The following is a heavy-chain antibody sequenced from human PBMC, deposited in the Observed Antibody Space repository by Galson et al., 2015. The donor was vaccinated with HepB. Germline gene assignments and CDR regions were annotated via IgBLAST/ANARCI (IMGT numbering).Heavy chain of an antibody. CDR1: GFTFRIYD. CDR3: ARGGGGQWFGEPTPLDGFVI. J-gene: IGHJ3*02. V-gene: IGHV3-13*01. D-gene: IGHD3-10*01. Sequence: SLRLSCAASGFTFRIYDMHWVRQTTEKGLEWVSAIDTTDGTYYPDSVKGRFTISSDDARSSLYLQMNGLRAGDTAVYYCARGGGGQWFGEPTPLDGFVIWGQGTMVTVSS. CDR2: IDTTDGT.